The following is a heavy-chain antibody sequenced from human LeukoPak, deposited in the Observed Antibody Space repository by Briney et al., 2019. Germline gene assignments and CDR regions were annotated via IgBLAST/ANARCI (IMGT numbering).Heavy chain of an antibody. D-gene: IGHD3-22*01. Sequence: PSETLSLTCTVSGDSISTNDFHWGWIRQPPGKGLEWIGSILYSGTTNYNPSLKSRVTISVDTSKNQFSLKLSSVTAADTAVYYCATRPSNYYDSSGYYWSTYYFDYWGQGTLVTVSS. CDR3: ATRPSNYYDSSGYYWSTYYFDY. CDR2: ILYSGTT. CDR1: GDSISTNDFH. J-gene: IGHJ4*02. V-gene: IGHV4-39*07.